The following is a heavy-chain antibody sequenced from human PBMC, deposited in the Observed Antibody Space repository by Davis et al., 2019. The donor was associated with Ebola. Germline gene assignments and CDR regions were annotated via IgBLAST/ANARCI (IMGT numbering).Heavy chain of an antibody. Sequence: PSETLSLTCTVSGGSISSYYWSWIRQPPGKGLEWIGYIYYSGSTNYNPSLKSRVTISVDTSKNQFSLKLSSVTAADTAVYYCARGVLRFLEWPSGAFDIWGQGTMVTVSS. J-gene: IGHJ3*02. CDR1: GGSISSYY. V-gene: IGHV4-59*01. CDR2: IYYSGST. CDR3: ARGVLRFLEWPSGAFDI. D-gene: IGHD3-3*01.